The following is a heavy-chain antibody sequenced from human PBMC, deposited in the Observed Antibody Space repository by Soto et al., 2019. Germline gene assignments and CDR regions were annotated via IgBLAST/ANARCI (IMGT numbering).Heavy chain of an antibody. J-gene: IGHJ4*02. CDR1: GFSLSTSGVG. V-gene: IGHV2-5*02. CDR2: IYWDDDK. D-gene: IGHD7-27*01. Sequence: QITLKESGPTLVKPTQTLTLTCTFSGFSLSTSGVGVGWIRQPPGKALVWLALIYWDDDKRYSPSLKSRLTIPKDTSKNQVVLTMTNMDPVDTATYYCAHSLIPNWGSRGAFDYGGQGTLVTVSS. CDR3: AHSLIPNWGSRGAFDY.